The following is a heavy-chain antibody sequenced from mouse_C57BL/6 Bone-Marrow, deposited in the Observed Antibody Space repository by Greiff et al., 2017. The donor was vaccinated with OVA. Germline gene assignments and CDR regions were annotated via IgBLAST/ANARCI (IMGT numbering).Heavy chain of an antibody. Sequence: QVQLKESGAELARPGASVKLSCKASGYTFTSYGISWVKQRTGQGLEWIGEIYPRSGNTYYNEKFKGKATLTADKSSSTAYMELRSLTSEDSAVYFCARWGLPLAYWGQGTLVTVSA. D-gene: IGHD2-4*01. V-gene: IGHV1-81*01. CDR1: GYTFTSYG. CDR2: IYPRSGNT. CDR3: ARWGLPLAY. J-gene: IGHJ3*01.